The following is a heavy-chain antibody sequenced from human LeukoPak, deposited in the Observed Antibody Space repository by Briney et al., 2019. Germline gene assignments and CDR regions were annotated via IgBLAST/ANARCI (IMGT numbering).Heavy chain of an antibody. J-gene: IGHJ6*02. CDR1: GYTFTSYD. CDR2: MNPNSGNT. V-gene: IGHV1-8*01. CDR3: ARYGSGSYYYYYGMDV. Sequence: ASVKVSCKASGYTFTSYDINWVRQATGQGLEWMGWMNPNSGNTGYAQKFQGRVTMTRNTSISTAYMELSSLRSEDTAVYYCARYGSGSYYYYYGMDVWGQGTTDTVSS. D-gene: IGHD3-10*01.